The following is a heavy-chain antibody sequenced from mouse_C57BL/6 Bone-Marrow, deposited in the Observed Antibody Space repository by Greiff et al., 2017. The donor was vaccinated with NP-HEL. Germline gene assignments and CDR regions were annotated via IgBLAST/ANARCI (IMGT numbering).Heavy chain of an antibody. CDR1: GYTFTSYD. CDR3: ARGKYDYDVDWFAY. CDR2: IYPRDGST. Sequence: QVQLKESGPELVKPGASVKLSCKASGYTFTSYDINWVKQRPGQGLEWIGWIYPRDGSTKYNEKFKGKATLTVDTSSSTAYMELHSLTSEDSAVYFCARGKYDYDVDWFAYWGQGTLVTVSA. D-gene: IGHD2-4*01. V-gene: IGHV1-85*01. J-gene: IGHJ3*01.